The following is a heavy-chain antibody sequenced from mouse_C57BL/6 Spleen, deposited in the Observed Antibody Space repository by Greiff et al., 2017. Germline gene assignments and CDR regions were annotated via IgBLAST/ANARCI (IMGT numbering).Heavy chain of an antibody. CDR2: IYPGDGDT. Sequence: QVQLKESGPELVKPGASVKISCKASGYAFSSSWMNWVKQRPGKGLEWIGRIYPGDGDTNYNGKFKGKATLTADKSSSTAYMQLSSLTSEDSAVYFCAREETMDYWGQGTTLTVSS. V-gene: IGHV1-82*01. CDR1: GYAFSSSW. J-gene: IGHJ2*01. CDR3: AREETMDY.